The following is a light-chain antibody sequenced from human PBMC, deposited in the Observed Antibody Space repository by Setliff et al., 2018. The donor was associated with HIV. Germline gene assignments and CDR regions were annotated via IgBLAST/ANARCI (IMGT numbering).Light chain of an antibody. CDR1: TSDIGHYNR. Sequence: QSVLTQPPYVSGAPGQSVTISCTGSTSDIGHYNRVSWYQQPPGAAPKLIMYEVSHRPSGVPDRFSGSKSDSTASLTISGLQPEDEADYYCSSYTTSITLVFGTGTKGTVL. V-gene: IGLV2-18*02. CDR3: SSYTTSITLV. CDR2: EVS. J-gene: IGLJ1*01.